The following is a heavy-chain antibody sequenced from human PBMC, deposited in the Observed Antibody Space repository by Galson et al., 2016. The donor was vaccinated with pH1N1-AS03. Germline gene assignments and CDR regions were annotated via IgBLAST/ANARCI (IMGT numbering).Heavy chain of an antibody. D-gene: IGHD6-13*01. CDR2: IYHSGST. Sequence: ETLSLTCDVSGYSISSGYCWGWIRRPPGKGLEWIGSIYHSGSTYYNPSLKSRVTISIDTSKNQFSLKLSPVTAPDTALYSCARSDRVLTAASTRPEGRDYWGQGTLVAVSS. CDR3: ARSDRVLTAASTRPEGRDY. V-gene: IGHV4-38-2*01. CDR1: GYSISSGYC. J-gene: IGHJ4*02.